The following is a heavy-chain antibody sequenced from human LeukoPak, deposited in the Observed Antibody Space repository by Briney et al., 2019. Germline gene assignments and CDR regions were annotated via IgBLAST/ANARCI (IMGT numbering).Heavy chain of an antibody. V-gene: IGHV4-4*02. CDR3: ARDEANTATLDY. CDR1: GGSISSSNW. Sequence: PSETLSLTCTVSGGSISSSNWWSWVRQPPGKGLEWIGEIYHSGNTNYNPSLKSRVTISVDKSKNQFSLKLSSVTAADTAMYYCARDEANTATLDYWGQGTLVTVSS. CDR2: IYHSGNT. J-gene: IGHJ4*02. D-gene: IGHD5-18*01.